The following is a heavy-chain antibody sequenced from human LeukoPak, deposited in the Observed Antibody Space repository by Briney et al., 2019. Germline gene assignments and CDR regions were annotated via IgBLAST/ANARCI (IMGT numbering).Heavy chain of an antibody. CDR1: GDSVSSNSAA. CDR2: TYYRSKWYN. Sequence: SQTLSLTCAISGDSVSSNSAAWNWIRQSPSRGLEWLGRTYYRSKWYNDYAVSVKSRITINPDTSKNQFSLKLSSVTAADTAVYYCAAGALGKDGCYSLWGQGTLVTVSS. CDR3: AAGALGKDGCYSL. V-gene: IGHV6-1*01. D-gene: IGHD2-15*01. J-gene: IGHJ4*02.